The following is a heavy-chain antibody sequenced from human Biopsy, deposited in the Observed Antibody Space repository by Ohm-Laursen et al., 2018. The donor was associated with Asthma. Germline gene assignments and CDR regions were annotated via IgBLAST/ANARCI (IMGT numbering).Heavy chain of an antibody. CDR3: ARAQDYYDSRGYYRSFDY. CDR2: IYYRGST. D-gene: IGHD3-22*01. V-gene: IGHV4-31*02. CDR1: YGSITSGGYY. Sequence: TLSLTWTVSYGSITSGGYYWTWIRQHPGKGLEWIGFIYYRGSTYYNPSLKSRVSISIDTSKNQFSLKLSSVTAADTAVYYCARAQDYYDSRGYYRSFDYWGQGTLVTVSS. J-gene: IGHJ4*02.